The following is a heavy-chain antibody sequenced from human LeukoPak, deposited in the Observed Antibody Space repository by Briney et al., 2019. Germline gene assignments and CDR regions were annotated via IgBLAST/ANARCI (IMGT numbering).Heavy chain of an antibody. CDR1: GDSVSSKSVS. J-gene: IGHJ4*02. CDR3: VRDFNWGFVY. Sequence: PSQTLSLTCAISGDSVSSKSVSWSWIRQSPSGGLEFLGRTRYRSTWMTFYSLSVQSRMTINADTSRNHVSLRLNSVTPEDTALYYCVRDFNWGFVYWGQGTLVTVSS. CDR2: TRYRSTWMT. D-gene: IGHD7-27*01. V-gene: IGHV6-1*01.